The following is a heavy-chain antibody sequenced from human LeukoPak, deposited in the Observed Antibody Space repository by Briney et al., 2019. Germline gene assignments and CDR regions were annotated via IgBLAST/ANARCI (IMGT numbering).Heavy chain of an antibody. Sequence: GESLKISCKGSGYSFTSYWIGWVRQMPGKGLEWMGIIYPGDSDTRYSPSFQGQVTISADKSISPAYLQWSSLKASDTAMYYCARAPPLGFGESTDYYYYGMDVWGQGTTVTVSS. V-gene: IGHV5-51*01. CDR3: ARAPPLGFGESTDYYYYGMDV. D-gene: IGHD3-10*01. CDR2: IYPGDSDT. J-gene: IGHJ6*02. CDR1: GYSFTSYW.